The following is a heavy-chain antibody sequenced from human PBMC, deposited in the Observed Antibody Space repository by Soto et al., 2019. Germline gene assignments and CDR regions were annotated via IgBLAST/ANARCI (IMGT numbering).Heavy chain of an antibody. J-gene: IGHJ4*02. CDR3: ARARSLWDILTGYYISYFAY. CDR2: IYYSGST. D-gene: IGHD3-9*01. CDR1: GGSISSYY. V-gene: IGHV4-59*01. Sequence: PSETLSLTCTVSGGSISSYYWSWIRQPPGKGLEWIGYIYYSGSTNYNPSLKSRVTISVDTSKNQFSLKLSSVTAADTAVYYCARARSLWDILTGYYISYFAYWGQGTLVTVSS.